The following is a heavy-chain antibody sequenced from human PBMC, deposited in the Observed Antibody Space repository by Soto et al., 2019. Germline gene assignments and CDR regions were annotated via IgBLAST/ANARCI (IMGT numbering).Heavy chain of an antibody. CDR1: GGIFNRYS. J-gene: IGHJ4*02. D-gene: IGHD2-2*01. V-gene: IGHV1-69*02. CDR2: IIPLFGIT. CDR3: ATFYGGDCTTTNCYGDFDY. Sequence: QVQLVQSGAEVKKPGSSVKVSCKASGGIFNRYSVSWVRQAPGQGLEWMGRIIPLFGITNYAQKFQGRVMITADKSTNTAYMEVNGLRSEDTALYYCATFYGGDCTTTNCYGDFDYWGQGTLVTVTS.